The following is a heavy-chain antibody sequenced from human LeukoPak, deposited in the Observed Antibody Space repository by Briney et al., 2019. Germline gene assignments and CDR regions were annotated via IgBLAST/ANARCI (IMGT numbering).Heavy chain of an antibody. J-gene: IGHJ4*02. CDR2: ISYDGSNK. Sequence: PGGSLRLSCAASGFTFSSYGMHWVRQAPGKGLEWVAVISYDGSNKYYADSVKGRFTISRDNSKDTLYLQMNSLRAEDTAVYYCAKEGAAMALFYFDYWGQGTLATVSS. V-gene: IGHV3-30*18. CDR1: GFTFSSYG. D-gene: IGHD5-18*01. CDR3: AKEGAAMALFYFDY.